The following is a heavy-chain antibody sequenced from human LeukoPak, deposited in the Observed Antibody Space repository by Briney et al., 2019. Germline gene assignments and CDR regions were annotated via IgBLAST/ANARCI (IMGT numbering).Heavy chain of an antibody. D-gene: IGHD1-14*01. CDR1: GFTVSSNY. V-gene: IGHV3-66*01. CDR2: IYSGGST. J-gene: IGHJ6*02. CDR3: ASVNPPVYYGIDV. Sequence: GGSLRLSCAASGFTVSSNYMSWVRQAPGKGLEWVSVIYSGGSTYYADSVKGRFTISRDNSKNTLYLQMNSLRAEDTAVYYCASVNPPVYYGIDVWGQGTTVTVSS.